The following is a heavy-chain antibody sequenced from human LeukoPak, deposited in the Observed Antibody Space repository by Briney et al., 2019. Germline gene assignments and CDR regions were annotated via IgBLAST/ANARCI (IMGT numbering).Heavy chain of an antibody. V-gene: IGHV4-39*01. D-gene: IGHD3-10*01. CDR1: GGSISSSSYY. CDR3: ARSYYYYYFDY. CDR2: IYHSGST. Sequence: SETLSLTCTVSGGSISSSSYYWGWIRQPPGKGLEWIGSIYHSGSTYYNPSLKSRVTISVDTSKNQFSLKLSSVTAADTAVYYCARSYYYYYFDYWGQGTLVTVSS. J-gene: IGHJ4*02.